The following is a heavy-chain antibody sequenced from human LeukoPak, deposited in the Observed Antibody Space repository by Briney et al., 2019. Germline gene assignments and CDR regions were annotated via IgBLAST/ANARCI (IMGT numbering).Heavy chain of an antibody. Sequence: GASVKVSCKASGGTFSSYAISLVRQAPGQGLEWMGGIIPIFGTANYAQKFQGRVTITADESTSTAYMELSSPRSEDTAVYYCARPSGGDFWSGYYNYWGQGTLVTVSS. CDR3: ARPSGGDFWSGYYNY. CDR1: GGTFSSYA. D-gene: IGHD3-3*01. CDR2: IIPIFGTA. V-gene: IGHV1-69*01. J-gene: IGHJ4*02.